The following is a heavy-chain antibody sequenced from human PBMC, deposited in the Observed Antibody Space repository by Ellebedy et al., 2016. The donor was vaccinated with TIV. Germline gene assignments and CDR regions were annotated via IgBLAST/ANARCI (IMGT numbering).Heavy chain of an antibody. CDR2: IWYDGSSE. J-gene: IGHJ4*02. Sequence: GESLKISCAASGFTFNDYGLHWVRQAPGEGLEWVAFIWYDGSSEYYADSVKGRFTISRDNSENTLYLQMNSLRAEDTAVYYCARTDPWQPIDDWGQGILVSVSS. D-gene: IGHD2-21*02. V-gene: IGHV3-33*01. CDR1: GFTFNDYG. CDR3: ARTDPWQPIDD.